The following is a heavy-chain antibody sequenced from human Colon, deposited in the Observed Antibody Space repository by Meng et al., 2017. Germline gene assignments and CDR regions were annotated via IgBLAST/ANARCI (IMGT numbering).Heavy chain of an antibody. D-gene: IGHD3-10*01. CDR2: IHYSGSR. V-gene: IGHV4-61*01. J-gene: IGHJ4*02. CDR1: GGSVSSASYY. CDR3: ARFYGSGTFEVHDY. Sequence: VRLQESGPGLVRPSETLSLTCNVSGGSVSSASYYWSWIRQPPGKGLEWIGLIHYSGSRNYNPSLKSRVTMSVDTSKNRVSLRLTSVTAADTAVYYCARFYGSGTFEVHDYWGQGTLVTVSS.